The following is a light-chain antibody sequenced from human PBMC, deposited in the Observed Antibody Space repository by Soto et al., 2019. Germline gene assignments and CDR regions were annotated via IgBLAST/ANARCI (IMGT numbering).Light chain of an antibody. J-gene: IGKJ1*01. CDR2: AAS. CDR1: QGISNY. CDR3: QKYNSAWT. V-gene: IGKV1-27*01. Sequence: DIQMTQSPSSLSASVGDRVTITCRASQGISNYLAWYQQKPGKVPKLLIYAASTLQSGIPSRFSGSGSGTDFPLTISILQPEDVATYYCQKYNSAWTFGPGTKVEIK.